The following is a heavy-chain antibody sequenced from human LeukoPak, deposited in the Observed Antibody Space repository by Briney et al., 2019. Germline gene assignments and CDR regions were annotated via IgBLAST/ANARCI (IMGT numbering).Heavy chain of an antibody. CDR1: GFTVSSNY. CDR2: IYSGGST. Sequence: GGSLRLSCAASGFTVSSNYMSWVRQAPGKGLEWVSVIYSGGSTYYADSVKGRFTISRDNSKNTLYLQMNSLRAEDTAVYYCARAYYDSSGYNYYYYYMDVWGKGTTVTISS. CDR3: ARAYYDSSGYNYYYYYMDV. J-gene: IGHJ6*03. D-gene: IGHD3-22*01. V-gene: IGHV3-66*01.